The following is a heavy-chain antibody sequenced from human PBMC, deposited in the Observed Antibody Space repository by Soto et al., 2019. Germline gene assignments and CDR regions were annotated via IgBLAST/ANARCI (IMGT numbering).Heavy chain of an antibody. V-gene: IGHV4-59*08. Sequence: QVQLQESGPGLVKPSETLSLTCTVSGGSISSYYWSWIRQPPGKGLEWIGYIYYSGSTNYNASLKSRVPISVDTFKNQCSQKPSSVTAADTAVYYRARGSGRRDAFYFWGQGTMVTVSS. CDR3: ARGSGRRDAFYF. CDR2: IYYSGST. D-gene: IGHD1-26*01. CDR1: GGSISSYY. J-gene: IGHJ3*01.